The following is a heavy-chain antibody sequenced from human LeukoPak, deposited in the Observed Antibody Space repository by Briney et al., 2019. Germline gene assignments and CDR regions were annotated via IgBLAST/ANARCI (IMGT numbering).Heavy chain of an antibody. CDR2: ISYDGSNK. D-gene: IGHD3-10*01. Sequence: GGSLRLSCADSGFSFSDYAMHWVRQAPGKGLEWVAVISYDGSNKYYADSVKGRFTISRDNSKNTLYLQMNSLRAEDTAVYYCAKDAITMVRGVKVGTFDYWGQGTLVTVSS. J-gene: IGHJ4*02. CDR3: AKDAITMVRGVKVGTFDY. CDR1: GFSFSDYA. V-gene: IGHV3-30*04.